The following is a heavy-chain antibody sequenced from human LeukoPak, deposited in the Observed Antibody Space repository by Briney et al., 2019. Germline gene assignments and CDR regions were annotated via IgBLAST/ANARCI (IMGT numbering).Heavy chain of an antibody. D-gene: IGHD6-6*01. CDR1: GFTFSSYV. CDR2: ISGSGGST. J-gene: IGHJ6*03. V-gene: IGHV3-23*01. Sequence: TGGSLRLSCAASGFTFSSYVMSWVRQAPGKGLEWVSAISGSGGSTYYADSVKGRFTISRDNSKNTLYLQMNSLRAEDTAVYYCAKGSSSSPSTFYYYYMDVWGKGTTVTVSS. CDR3: AKGSSSSPSTFYYYYMDV.